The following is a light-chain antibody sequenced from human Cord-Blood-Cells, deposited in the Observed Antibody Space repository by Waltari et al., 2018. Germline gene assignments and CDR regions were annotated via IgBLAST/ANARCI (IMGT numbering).Light chain of an antibody. CDR3: QQYGSSPRT. V-gene: IGKV3-20*01. CDR1: QSVSSSY. Sequence: EIVLTQSPGPLPLPPGHRATLSCRASQSVSSSYLAWYQQKPGQAPRLLIYGASSRATGIPDRFSGSGSGTDFTLTISRLVPEDFAVYYCQQYGSSPRTFGQGTKVEIK. J-gene: IGKJ1*01. CDR2: GAS.